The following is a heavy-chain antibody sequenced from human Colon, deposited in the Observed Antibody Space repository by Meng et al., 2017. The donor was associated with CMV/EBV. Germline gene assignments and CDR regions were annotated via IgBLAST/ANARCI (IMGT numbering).Heavy chain of an antibody. D-gene: IGHD3-10*01. CDR2: ISSSSSTI. CDR3: ARGAGGFDY. Sequence: GESLKISCAASGFTFSSYSMNWVRQAPGKGLEWVSYISSSSSTIYYADSVKGRFTISRDNAKNSLYLQMNSLRAEDTAVYYCARGAGGFDYWGQGTRVTVSS. J-gene: IGHJ4*02. V-gene: IGHV3-48*04. CDR1: GFTFSSYS.